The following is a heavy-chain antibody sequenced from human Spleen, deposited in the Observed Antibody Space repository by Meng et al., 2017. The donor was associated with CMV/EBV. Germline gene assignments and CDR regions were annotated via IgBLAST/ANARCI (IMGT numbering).Heavy chain of an antibody. D-gene: IGHD3-10*01. J-gene: IGHJ6*02. V-gene: IGHV3-74*01. Sequence: GESLKISCAASGFTFSDYWMFWVRQAPGKGLVWVSRIKGDGSITTYADSVKGRFTISRDNAKNTLYLQMNSLRAEDTAVYYCAKGNYGMDVWGQGTTVTVSS. CDR2: IKGDGSIT. CDR3: AKGNYGMDV. CDR1: GFTFSDYW.